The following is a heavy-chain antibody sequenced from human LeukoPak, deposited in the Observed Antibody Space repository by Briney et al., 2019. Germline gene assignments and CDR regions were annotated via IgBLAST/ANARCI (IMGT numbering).Heavy chain of an antibody. V-gene: IGHV3-21*01. D-gene: IGHD6-6*01. Sequence: GGSLRLSCAASVFTFTIYSMNWVRQAPGKGLEWVSSISSSSSYIYYADSVKGRFTISRDNAKNSLYLQMDSLRAEDTAVYYCARGRQLAGPAPWGQGTLVTVSS. CDR3: ARGRQLAGPAP. CDR2: ISSSSSYI. J-gene: IGHJ5*02. CDR1: VFTFTIYS.